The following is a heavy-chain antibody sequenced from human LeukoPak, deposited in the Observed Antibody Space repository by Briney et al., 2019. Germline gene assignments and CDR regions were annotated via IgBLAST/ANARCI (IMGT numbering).Heavy chain of an antibody. CDR3: AREHLYSSGGNFDY. D-gene: IGHD6-19*01. V-gene: IGHV3-48*04. Sequence: GGSLRLSCAASGFTFSSYSMNWVRQAPGKGLEWVSYISSSSSTIYYADSVKGRFTISRDNAKNSLYLQMNSLRAEDTAVYYCAREHLYSSGGNFDYWGQGTLVTVSS. CDR1: GFTFSSYS. J-gene: IGHJ4*02. CDR2: ISSSSSTI.